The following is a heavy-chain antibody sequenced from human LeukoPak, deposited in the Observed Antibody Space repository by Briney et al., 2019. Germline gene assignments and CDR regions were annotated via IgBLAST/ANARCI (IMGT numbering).Heavy chain of an antibody. D-gene: IGHD3-9*01. CDR3: ARHGPGAGRYFDWLLSDDAFDI. V-gene: IGHV3-20*04. CDR2: INWNGGST. J-gene: IGHJ3*02. CDR1: GFTFDDYG. Sequence: GRSLRLACAASGFTFDDYGMSWVRQAPGKGLEWVSGINWNGGSTGDADSVKGRFTISRDNAKNSLYLQMNSLRAEDTALYSCARHGPGAGRYFDWLLSDDAFDIWGQGTMVTVSS.